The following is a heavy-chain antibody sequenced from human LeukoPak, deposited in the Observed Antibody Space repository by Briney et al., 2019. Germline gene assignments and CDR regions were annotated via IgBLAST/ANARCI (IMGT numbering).Heavy chain of an antibody. CDR3: ARVQVSNWPFDY. J-gene: IGHJ4*02. D-gene: IGHD6-13*01. Sequence: SETLSLTCTVSDGSISSGGNYWSWIRQPPGKGLEWIGYIYSSGSTFYNPSLKSRVTISRDTSKNQFSLKLSPVTAADTAVYFCARVQVSNWPFDYWGQGTLVTVSS. CDR1: DGSISSGGNY. V-gene: IGHV4-30-4*08. CDR2: IYSSGST.